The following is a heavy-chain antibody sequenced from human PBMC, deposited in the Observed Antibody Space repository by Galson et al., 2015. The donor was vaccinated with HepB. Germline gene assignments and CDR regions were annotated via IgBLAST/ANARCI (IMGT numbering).Heavy chain of an antibody. V-gene: IGHV6-1*01. Sequence: SCAISGDSVSSNSASWHWIRLSPSRGLEWLGRTYYTSKWYNDYAESVKSRISINPDTSKNQFSLQLNFVTPEDSAVYYCVRGGRRLQRFDYWGQGSLVTVSS. D-gene: IGHD5-24*01. CDR3: VRGGRRLQRFDY. J-gene: IGHJ4*02. CDR1: GDSVSSNSAS. CDR2: TYYTSKWYN.